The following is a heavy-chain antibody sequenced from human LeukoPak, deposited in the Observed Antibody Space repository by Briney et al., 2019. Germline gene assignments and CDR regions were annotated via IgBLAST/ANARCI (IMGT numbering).Heavy chain of an antibody. CDR3: ARHPITRYYDSSGYSAAGPDY. V-gene: IGHV5-10-1*01. CDR2: IDPSDSYT. CDR1: GSSFTSYW. J-gene: IGHJ4*02. D-gene: IGHD3-22*01. Sequence: SGESLQISCQGSGSSFTSYWISWVRQLPGKGLEWMGRIDPSDSYTKYSPSFQGHVTISGDESISTAYLQWSSLKASDTAMYYCARHPITRYYDSSGYSAAGPDYWGQGTLVTVSS.